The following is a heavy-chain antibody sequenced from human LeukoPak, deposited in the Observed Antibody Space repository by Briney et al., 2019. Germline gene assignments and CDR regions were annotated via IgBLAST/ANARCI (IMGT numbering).Heavy chain of an antibody. CDR3: ARGWVVVVPAAIDWFDP. V-gene: IGHV4-61*02. CDR2: IYTSGST. Sequence: PSETLSLTCTVSGGSISSGSYYWSWIRQPAGKGLEWIGRIYTSGSTNYNPSLKSRVTISVDTSKNQFSLKLSSVTAADTAVYYCARGWVVVVPAAIDWFDPWGQGTLVTVSS. J-gene: IGHJ5*02. D-gene: IGHD2-2*01. CDR1: GGSISSGSYY.